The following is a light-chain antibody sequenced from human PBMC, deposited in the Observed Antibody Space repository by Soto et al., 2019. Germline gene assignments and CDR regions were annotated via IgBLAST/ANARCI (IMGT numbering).Light chain of an antibody. CDR3: VLYVGSGIWV. CDR2: GTK. Sequence: QAVVTQEPSFSVSPGGTATLTCGLSSGSVSTSHFPNWYQQTPGQPPRTLIYGTKTRSSGVPDRFSGSILGIRAALTITGAQADDESDYYCVLYVGSGIWVFGGGTQLTVL. J-gene: IGLJ3*02. V-gene: IGLV8-61*01. CDR1: SGSVSTSHF.